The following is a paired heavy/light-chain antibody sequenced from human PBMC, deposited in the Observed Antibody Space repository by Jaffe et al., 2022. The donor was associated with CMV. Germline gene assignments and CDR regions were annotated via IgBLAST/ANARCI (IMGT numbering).Heavy chain of an antibody. CDR3: ARTLGAYERGYSGYGHLDY. J-gene: IGHJ4*02. D-gene: IGHD5-12*01. CDR2: IDWDDDK. V-gene: IGHV2-70*15. CDR1: GFSLSTSGMC. Sequence: QVTLRESGPALVKPTQTLTLTCTFSGFSLSTSGMCVSWIRQPPGKALEWLARIDWDDDKYYSTSLKTRLTISKDTSKNQVVLTMTNMDPVDTATYYCARTLGAYERGYSGYGHLDYWGQGTLVTVSS.
Light chain of an antibody. J-gene: IGKJ2*01. CDR1: QDISNY. CDR2: DAS. Sequence: DIQMTQSPSSLSASVGDRVTITCQASQDISNYLNWYQQKPGKAPKLLIYDASNLETGVPSRFSGSGSGTDFTFTISSLQPEDIATYYCQQYDNLPMYTFGQGTKLEIK. V-gene: IGKV1-33*01. CDR3: QQYDNLPMYT.